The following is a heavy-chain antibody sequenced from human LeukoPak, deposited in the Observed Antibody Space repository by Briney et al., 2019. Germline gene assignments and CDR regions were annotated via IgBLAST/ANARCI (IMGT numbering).Heavy chain of an antibody. J-gene: IGHJ4*02. CDR1: GGSLNGHY. Sequence: SETLSLTCAVYGGSLNGHYWSWIRQPPGKGLEWIGEGSESGSTNYNPSLKSRVTISVDTSKNQFSLKLSSVTAADTAVYYCARVYSYGYNRYFDFWGQGTLVTVSS. CDR2: GSESGST. D-gene: IGHD5-18*01. V-gene: IGHV4-34*01. CDR3: ARVYSYGYNRYFDF.